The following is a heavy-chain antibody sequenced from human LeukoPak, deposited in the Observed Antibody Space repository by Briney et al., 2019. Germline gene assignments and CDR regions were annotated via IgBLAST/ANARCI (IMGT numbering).Heavy chain of an antibody. V-gene: IGHV3-48*03. J-gene: IGHJ4*02. Sequence: GGSLRLSCAASGFTFSSYEMNWVRQAPGKGLEWVSYISSGSTIYYADSVKGRFTISRDNAKNSLYLQMNSLRAEDTAVYYCARIYDSSDYWGQGTLVTVSS. CDR2: ISSGSTI. CDR1: GFTFSSYE. CDR3: ARIYDSSDY. D-gene: IGHD3-22*01.